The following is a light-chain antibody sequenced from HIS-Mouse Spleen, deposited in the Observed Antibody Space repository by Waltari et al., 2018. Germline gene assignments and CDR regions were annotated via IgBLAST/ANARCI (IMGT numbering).Light chain of an antibody. V-gene: IGLV2-14*01. Sequence: QSALTPPASVSGSPGQSITISCTGTITDVGGSYDGSWYQQHPGKAHKLRIYEVSNRPSGVSNRFSGSKSGNTASLTISGLQAEDEADYYCSSYTSSSTGVFGTGTKVTVL. J-gene: IGLJ1*01. CDR1: ITDVGGSYD. CDR3: SSYTSSSTGV. CDR2: EVS.